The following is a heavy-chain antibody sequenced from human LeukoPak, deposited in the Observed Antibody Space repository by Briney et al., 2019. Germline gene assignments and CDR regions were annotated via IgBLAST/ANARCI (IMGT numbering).Heavy chain of an antibody. CDR3: AKHRRYYDSSGYYGFYFDY. Sequence: GGSLRLSCAASGFTFSSYSMNWVRQAPGKGLEWVSSISTSSSYIYYADSVKGRFTISRDNSKNTLYLQMNSLRAEDTAVYYCAKHRRYYDSSGYYGFYFDYWGQGTLVTVSS. V-gene: IGHV3-21*01. CDR1: GFTFSSYS. J-gene: IGHJ4*02. D-gene: IGHD3-22*01. CDR2: ISTSSSYI.